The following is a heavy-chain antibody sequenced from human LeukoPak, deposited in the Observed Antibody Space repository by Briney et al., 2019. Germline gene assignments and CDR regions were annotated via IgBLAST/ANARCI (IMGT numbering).Heavy chain of an antibody. J-gene: IGHJ6*02. V-gene: IGHV1-69*13. CDR3: ARARARGFLEPYGMDV. CDR2: IIPIFGTA. CDR1: GGTFSSYA. D-gene: IGHD3-3*01. Sequence: SVKVSCKASGGTFSSYAISWVRQAPGQGLEWMGGIIPIFGTANYAQKFQGRVTITADESTSTAYMELSSLRSEDMAVYYCARARARGFLEPYGMDVWGQGTTVTVSS.